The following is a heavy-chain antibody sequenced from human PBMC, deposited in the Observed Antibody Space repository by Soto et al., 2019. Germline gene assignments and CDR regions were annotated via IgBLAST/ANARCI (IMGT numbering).Heavy chain of an antibody. CDR1: VFTFSSYG. Sequence: QEQLVESGGGVVQPGRSLRLSCAASVFTFSSYGMHWVRQSPGKGLEWVALISYDGSEKYYADSVKGRFTISRDNSEKTHYLQMNSLRPEDTAVYYCARDDTVGTYYYYGVDVWGQGTTVTVSS. V-gene: IGHV3-30-3*01. CDR3: ARDDTVGTYYYYGVDV. D-gene: IGHD4-4*01. CDR2: ISYDGSEK. J-gene: IGHJ6*02.